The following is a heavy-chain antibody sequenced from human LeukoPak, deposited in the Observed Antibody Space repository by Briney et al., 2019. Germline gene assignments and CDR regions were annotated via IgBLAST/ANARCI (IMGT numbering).Heavy chain of an antibody. V-gene: IGHV4-39*01. CDR1: GGSISSSSYY. Sequence: SETLSLTCTVPGGSISSSSYYWGWIRQPPGKGLEWLGSIYYSGSNYYNPSLKSRVTISVDTSKNQFSLNLSSVTAADTAVYYCARLYYDSSGYYQICYFDYWGQGTLVTVSS. CDR3: ARLYYDSSGYYQICYFDY. D-gene: IGHD3-22*01. CDR2: IYYSGSN. J-gene: IGHJ4*02.